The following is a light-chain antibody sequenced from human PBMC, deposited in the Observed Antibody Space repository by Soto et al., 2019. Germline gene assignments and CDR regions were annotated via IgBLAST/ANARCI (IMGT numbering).Light chain of an antibody. J-gene: IGLJ1*01. CDR2: EVT. CDR1: SSDVGRYNY. Sequence: QSALTQPASVSVSPGQSITISCTGTSSDVGRYNYVSWYQQYPGRAPKLIIYEVTNRPSGVSDRFSGSKSGNVASLTISGLQAADEADYYCGSYTSTYVRIFGTGTKVTVL. V-gene: IGLV2-14*01. CDR3: GSYTSTYVRI.